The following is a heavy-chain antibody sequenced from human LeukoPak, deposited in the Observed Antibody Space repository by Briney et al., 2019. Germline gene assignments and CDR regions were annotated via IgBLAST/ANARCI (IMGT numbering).Heavy chain of an antibody. CDR3: ARARGIDY. CDR1: GFTFSSYG. Sequence: GGSLRLSCAASGFTFSSYGMHWVRQAPGKGLEWVANIKQDGSEKYYVDSVKGRFTISRDNAENSLYLQMNSLRAEDTAVYYCARARGIDYWGQGTLVTVSS. V-gene: IGHV3-7*01. J-gene: IGHJ4*02. D-gene: IGHD3-10*01. CDR2: IKQDGSEK.